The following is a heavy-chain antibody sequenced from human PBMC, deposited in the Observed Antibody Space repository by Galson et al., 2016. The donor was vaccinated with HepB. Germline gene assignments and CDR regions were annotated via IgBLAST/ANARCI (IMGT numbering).Heavy chain of an antibody. J-gene: IGHJ6*02. D-gene: IGHD5/OR15-5a*01. CDR1: GGSFSTYH. Sequence: SETLSLTCAVYGGSFSTYHWSWIRQSPGKGLEWMGEINQGGGTKDNPSLKSRVTISIDTSKSQFSLTLTSVTAADTAVYYCARNFYSGAWKGGRRVYSSAMDVWGRGTTVTVSS. CDR3: ARNFYSGAWKGGRRVYSSAMDV. CDR2: INQGGGT. V-gene: IGHV4-34*01.